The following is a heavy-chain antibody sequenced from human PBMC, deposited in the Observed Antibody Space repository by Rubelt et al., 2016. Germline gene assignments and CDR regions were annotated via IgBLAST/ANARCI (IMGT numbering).Heavy chain of an antibody. CDR2: ISSSSSYI. D-gene: IGHD1-26*01. Sequence: EVQLVESGGGLVKPGGSLRLSCAASGFTFSNAWMNWVRQAPGKGLEWVSSISSSSSYIYYADSVKGRFTISRGNAKNSLYLQMNSLRAEDTAVYYCARGAPKVGPYYFDYWGQGTLVTVSS. CDR1: GFTFSNAW. J-gene: IGHJ4*02. CDR3: ARGAPKVGPYYFDY. V-gene: IGHV3-21*01.